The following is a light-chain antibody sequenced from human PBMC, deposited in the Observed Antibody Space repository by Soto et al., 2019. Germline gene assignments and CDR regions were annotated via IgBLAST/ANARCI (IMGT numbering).Light chain of an antibody. J-gene: IGKJ1*01. Sequence: EMVMTQSPATLSVSPGERATLSCRASQSVRSNLAWYQQKPGQAPRLLIYGASTRATGIPARFSGSGSGTEFTLTISSLQSEDFAVYYCQQYNNWPQTFGQGTKVEIK. CDR3: QQYNNWPQT. V-gene: IGKV3-15*01. CDR2: GAS. CDR1: QSVRSN.